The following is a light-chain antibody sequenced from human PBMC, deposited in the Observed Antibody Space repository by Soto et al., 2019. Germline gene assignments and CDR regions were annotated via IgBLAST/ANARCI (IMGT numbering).Light chain of an antibody. Sequence: EIVLTQSPGTLSSSLGERATLSCRASQSVSSNYLAWYQQKPGQAPRLLIYGTSSRATGIPDRFSGSGSGTDFTLTISRLEPEDFAVYYCQQYGNSPRYSFGQGTKLEIK. CDR3: QQYGNSPRYS. J-gene: IGKJ2*03. V-gene: IGKV3-20*01. CDR2: GTS. CDR1: QSVSSNY.